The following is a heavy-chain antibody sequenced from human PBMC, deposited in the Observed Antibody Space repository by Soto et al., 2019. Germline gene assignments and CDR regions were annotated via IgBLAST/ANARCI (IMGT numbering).Heavy chain of an antibody. CDR2: ISYDGTTE. D-gene: IGHD2-15*01. J-gene: IGHJ3*02. CDR3: AKSRGGTARDAFYI. Sequence: QALLVASGGGVAQPGSSLRISCAASGFIFSTYGIHWVRQDPGKGLEWVAFISYDGTTEEYADPVRGRFSVSRDNSENTVDLNMHSLRPEDTAVYFCAKSRGGTARDAFYIWDQGT. CDR1: GFIFSTYG. V-gene: IGHV3-30*18.